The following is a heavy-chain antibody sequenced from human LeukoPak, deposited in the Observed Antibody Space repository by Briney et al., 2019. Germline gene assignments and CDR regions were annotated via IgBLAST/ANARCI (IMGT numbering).Heavy chain of an antibody. V-gene: IGHV4-34*01. Sequence: SETLSLTCAVYGGSFSGYYWSWIRQPPGKGLEWVGEINHSGSTNYNPSLKKRVTISVDTSKNQFSLKLSSVTAADTAVYYCARVSYCSSTSCYLRGYYGMDVWGQGTTVTVSS. CDR2: INHSGST. J-gene: IGHJ6*02. D-gene: IGHD2-2*01. CDR1: GGSFSGYY. CDR3: ARVSYCSSTSCYLRGYYGMDV.